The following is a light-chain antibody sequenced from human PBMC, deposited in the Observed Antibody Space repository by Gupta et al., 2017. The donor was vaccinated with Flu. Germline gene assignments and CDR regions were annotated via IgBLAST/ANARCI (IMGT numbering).Light chain of an antibody. CDR1: ALAKKY. Sequence: GQTARITCSGDALAKKYAYWYQQRPGQAPVLLIYKDSERRSGIPDRFSGSRSGPTVTLTISGVQAEEEADYYCQSADFSGTSMIFGGGTKLTVL. V-gene: IGLV3-25*01. CDR3: QSADFSGTSMI. J-gene: IGLJ2*01. CDR2: KDS.